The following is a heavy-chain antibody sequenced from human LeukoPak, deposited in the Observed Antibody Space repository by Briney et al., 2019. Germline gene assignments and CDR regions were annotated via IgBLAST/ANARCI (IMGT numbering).Heavy chain of an antibody. V-gene: IGHV1-2*02. CDR3: ARHRIAAAGRVRNWFDP. D-gene: IGHD6-13*01. Sequence: ASVKVSCKASGYTFTGYYMHWVRQAPGQGLEWMGWINPNSGGTNYAQKFQGRVTMTRDTSISTAYMELSRLRSDDTAVYYCARHRIAAAGRVRNWFDPWGQGTLVTVSS. CDR2: INPNSGGT. J-gene: IGHJ5*02. CDR1: GYTFTGYY.